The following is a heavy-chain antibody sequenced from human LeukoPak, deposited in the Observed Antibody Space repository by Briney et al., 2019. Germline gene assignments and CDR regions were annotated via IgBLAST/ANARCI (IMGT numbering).Heavy chain of an antibody. CDR3: ARGLGSPVGH. CDR1: GYTFTIYD. D-gene: IGHD1-26*01. Sequence: ASVKVSCKASGYTFTIYDFNWVRQATGQGLEWMGWMNPKTVNTGFAQKFQGRLTMTRNASITTAYMELSSLKFEDTAVYYCARGLGSPVGHWGQGTLVTVSS. J-gene: IGHJ4*02. CDR2: MNPKTVNT. V-gene: IGHV1-8*01.